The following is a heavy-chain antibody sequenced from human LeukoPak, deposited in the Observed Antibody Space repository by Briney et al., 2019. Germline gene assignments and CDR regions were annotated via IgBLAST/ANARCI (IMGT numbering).Heavy chain of an antibody. CDR2: ISGSGGST. CDR3: APLISHIGVFDY. V-gene: IGHV3-23*01. CDR1: GFTFSSYA. D-gene: IGHD3-16*01. J-gene: IGHJ4*02. Sequence: GGSLRLSCAASGFTFSSYAMSWVRQAPGKGLEWVSAISGSGGSTYYADSVKGRFTISRDNSKNTLYLQMNSLRAEDTGVYYCAPLISHIGVFDYWGQGALVTVSS.